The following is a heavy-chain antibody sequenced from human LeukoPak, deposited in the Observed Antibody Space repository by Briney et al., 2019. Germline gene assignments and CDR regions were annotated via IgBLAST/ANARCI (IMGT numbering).Heavy chain of an antibody. D-gene: IGHD2-15*01. CDR2: ISSKTDGAAT. CDR1: GFTFSHTW. J-gene: IGHJ4*02. V-gene: IGHV3-15*01. CDR3: ATSCSRGSCYWGYFDY. Sequence: GGSLRLSCAASGFTFSHTWMNWVRQAQGKGLEWVGRISSKTDGAATEYAAHIKGKFTISRDDSKTTLYLQIDSLKAKDTAVYYCATSCSRGSCYWGYFDYWGQGSLVTVSS.